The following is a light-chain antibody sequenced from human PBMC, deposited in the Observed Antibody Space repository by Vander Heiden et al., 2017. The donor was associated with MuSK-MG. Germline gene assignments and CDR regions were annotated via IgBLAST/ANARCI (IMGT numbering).Light chain of an antibody. V-gene: IGLV3-21*03. CDR1: NIGSKN. Sequence: SSVLPQAPSVSVAPGKRSNIPCDGDNIGSKNVHWYQQKPGQAPVVVLYNNRDRPSGIPERFSSSNSVNTATLTISRVDAEDEADYFCQLSYNNSLLVVFGGGTNLTVL. CDR3: QLSYNNSLLVV. J-gene: IGLJ2*01. CDR2: NNR.